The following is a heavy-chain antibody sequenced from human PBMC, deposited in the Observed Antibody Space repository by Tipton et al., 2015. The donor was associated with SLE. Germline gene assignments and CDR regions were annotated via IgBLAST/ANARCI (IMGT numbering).Heavy chain of an antibody. Sequence: TLSLTCAVSGYSISSGYYWGWIRQPPGKGLEWIGSIYHSGSTNYNPSLKSRVTISVDTSKNQFSLKLSSVTAADTAVYYCARGQGSGWYYWGQGTLVTVSS. CDR2: IYHSGST. J-gene: IGHJ4*02. V-gene: IGHV4-38-2*01. CDR3: ARGQGSGWYY. CDR1: GYSISSGYY. D-gene: IGHD6-19*01.